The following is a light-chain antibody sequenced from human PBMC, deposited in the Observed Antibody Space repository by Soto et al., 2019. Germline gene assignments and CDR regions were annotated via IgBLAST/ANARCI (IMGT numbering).Light chain of an antibody. CDR1: SSDLGGYNY. V-gene: IGLV2-8*01. J-gene: IGLJ3*02. CDR2: EVS. Sequence: QSVLTQPPSASGSPGQSVTISCTGTSSDLGGYNYVSWYQQHPGKAPKLMIYEVSKRPSGVPDRFSGSKSGNTASLTVSGLQTEDESDYYCSSNAGSNDLRVFGGGTQLTVL. CDR3: SSNAGSNDLRV.